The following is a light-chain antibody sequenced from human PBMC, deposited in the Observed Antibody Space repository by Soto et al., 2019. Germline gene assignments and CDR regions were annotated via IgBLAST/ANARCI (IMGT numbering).Light chain of an antibody. V-gene: IGLV2-14*03. CDR2: EVS. J-gene: IGLJ3*02. Sequence: QSALTQPASVSGSPGQSITISCTGTSSDVGAYNYDSWYQQHPGKAPKLMIYEVSNRPSGVSNRFSGSKSANTASLTISGLQAGDEADYYCSSYTSSSTWLFGGGTKLTVL. CDR3: SSYTSSSTWL. CDR1: SSDVGAYNY.